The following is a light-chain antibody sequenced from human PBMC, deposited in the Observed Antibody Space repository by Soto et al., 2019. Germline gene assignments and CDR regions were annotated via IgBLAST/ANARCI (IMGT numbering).Light chain of an antibody. J-gene: IGKJ2*01. CDR1: QRVNRH. CDR2: GAS. V-gene: IGKV3-11*01. CDR3: QQRSNWPPYT. Sequence: EIGLTQSPATLSLSPRERATLACRASQRVNRHLAWDQQKPGQAPRLRIYGASNRATGIPARFSGSGSGTDFTLTISSLEPEDFAVYYCQQRSNWPPYTFGQGTKLEIK.